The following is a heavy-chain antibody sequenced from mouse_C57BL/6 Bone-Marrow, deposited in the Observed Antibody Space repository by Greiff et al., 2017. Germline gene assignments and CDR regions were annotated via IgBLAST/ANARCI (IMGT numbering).Heavy chain of an antibody. J-gene: IGHJ3*01. CDR2: ISSGGSYT. Sequence: EVMLVESGGDLVKPGGSLKLSCAASGFTFSSYGMSWVRQTPDKRLEWVATISSGGSYTYYPDSVKGRFTISRDNAKKTLYLQMSSLKSEDTAMYYCARPSPFAYWGQGTLVTVSA. CDR1: GFTFSSYG. CDR3: ARPSPFAY. V-gene: IGHV5-6*01. D-gene: IGHD6-2*01.